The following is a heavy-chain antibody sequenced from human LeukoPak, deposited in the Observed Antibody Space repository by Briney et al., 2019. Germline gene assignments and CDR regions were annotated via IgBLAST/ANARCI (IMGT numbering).Heavy chain of an antibody. Sequence: GESLQISCKGSGYSFNSYWIGWVRQMPGKGLEWMGIIYPGDSDTRYSPSFQGQVTISADKSISTAYLQWSSLKASDTAMYYCARHSGLRFLEWLDWFDPWGQGTLVTVSS. J-gene: IGHJ5*02. CDR3: ARHSGLRFLEWLDWFDP. CDR1: GYSFNSYW. D-gene: IGHD3-3*01. CDR2: IYPGDSDT. V-gene: IGHV5-51*01.